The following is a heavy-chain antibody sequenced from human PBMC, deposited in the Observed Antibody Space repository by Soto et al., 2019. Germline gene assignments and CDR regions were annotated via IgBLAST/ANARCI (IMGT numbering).Heavy chain of an antibody. CDR1: GGSISSGDYY. CDR3: ARDRGGSYYVSYWFDP. CDR2: IYYSGST. J-gene: IGHJ5*02. D-gene: IGHD1-26*01. V-gene: IGHV4-30-4*01. Sequence: PSETLSLTCTVSGGSISSGDYYWSWIRQPPGKGLEWIGYIYYSGSTYYNPSLKSRVTISVDTSKNQFSLKLSSVTAADTAVYYCARDRGGSYYVSYWFDPRGQVTLVTVST.